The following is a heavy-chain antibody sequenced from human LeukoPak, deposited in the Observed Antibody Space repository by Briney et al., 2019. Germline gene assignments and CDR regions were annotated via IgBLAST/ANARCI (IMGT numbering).Heavy chain of an antibody. D-gene: IGHD2-21*02. CDR1: GFTFSSYE. Sequence: GGSLRLSCAASGFTFSSYEMNWVRQAPGKGLEWVSYISSSGSTIYYADSVKGRFTISRDNAKNSLYLQMNSLRAEDTAVYYCARDGCGGDCYSGAWYFDLWGRGTLVTVSS. V-gene: IGHV3-48*03. CDR3: ARDGCGGDCYSGAWYFDL. J-gene: IGHJ2*01. CDR2: ISSSGSTI.